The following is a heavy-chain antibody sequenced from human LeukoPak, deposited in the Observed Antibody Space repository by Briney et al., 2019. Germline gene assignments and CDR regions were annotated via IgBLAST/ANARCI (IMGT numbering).Heavy chain of an antibody. V-gene: IGHV4-61*01. Sequence: SETLSLTCTVSGGSISSSSYYWSWIRQPPGKGLEWIGYIYYSGSTNYNPSLKSRVTISVDTSKNQFSLKLSSVTAADTAVYYCARRTSWGRDFDYWGQGTLVTVSS. CDR3: ARRTSWGRDFDY. CDR2: IYYSGST. J-gene: IGHJ4*02. CDR1: GGSISSSSYY. D-gene: IGHD7-27*01.